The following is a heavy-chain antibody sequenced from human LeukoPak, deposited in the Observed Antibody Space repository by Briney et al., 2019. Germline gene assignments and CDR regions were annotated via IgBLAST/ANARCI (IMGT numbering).Heavy chain of an antibody. D-gene: IGHD3-3*01. CDR2: ITSDTRTI. Sequence: PGGSLRLSCAASGFTFSVDSMNWVRQAPGKGLEWISYITSDTRTIYYTDSVRGRFTISRDNAKNSLYLQLNNLRADDTAVYYCARSTEWYADYWGQGTLVTVSS. V-gene: IGHV3-48*01. CDR1: GFTFSVDS. J-gene: IGHJ4*02. CDR3: ARSTEWYADY.